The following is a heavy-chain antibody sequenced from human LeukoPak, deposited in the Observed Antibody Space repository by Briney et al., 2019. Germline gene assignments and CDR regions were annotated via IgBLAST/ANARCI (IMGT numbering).Heavy chain of an antibody. V-gene: IGHV3-23*01. CDR3: ARGQGPYYYYGMDV. J-gene: IGHJ6*02. Sequence: PGGSLRLSCAASGFTFSSYAMSWVRQAPGKGLEWVSAISGSGGNTYYADSVKGRFTISRDNSKNTLYLQMNSLRAEDTAVYYCARGQGPYYYYGMDVWGQGTTVTVSS. CDR2: ISGSGGNT. CDR1: GFTFSSYA.